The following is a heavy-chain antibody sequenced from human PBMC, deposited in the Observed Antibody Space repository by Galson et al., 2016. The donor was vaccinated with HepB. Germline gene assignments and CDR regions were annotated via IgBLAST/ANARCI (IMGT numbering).Heavy chain of an antibody. CDR1: GFTFVTYA. J-gene: IGHJ4*02. CDR2: ISLDGGEK. CDR3: ASQLVTATPDY. Sequence: SLRLSCAASGFTFVTYAMYWVRQAPGKGLEWVAHISLDGGEKNYVESVKGRFTISRDNVKNALYLQMNSLGAEDTAVYYCASQLVTATPDYWGPGTLVTVSA. D-gene: IGHD2-15*01. V-gene: IGHV3-30-3*01.